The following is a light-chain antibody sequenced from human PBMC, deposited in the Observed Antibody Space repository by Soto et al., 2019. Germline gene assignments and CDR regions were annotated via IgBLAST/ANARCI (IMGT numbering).Light chain of an antibody. J-gene: IGKJ5*01. CDR3: QQYNNWPRDT. Sequence: EFVLTQSPGTLSLSPGARAPLSCRARQTVRNNYLAWYQQKPGQAPRLLIYDASSRATGIPDRFSGSGSGTEFTLTISSLQSEDFAVYYCQQYNNWPRDTFGQGTRLEIK. CDR2: DAS. CDR1: QTVRNNY. V-gene: IGKV3-20*01.